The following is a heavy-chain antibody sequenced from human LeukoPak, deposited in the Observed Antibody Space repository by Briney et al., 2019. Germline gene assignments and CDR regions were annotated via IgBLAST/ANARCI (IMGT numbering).Heavy chain of an antibody. CDR3: AREQGGNRPLDY. J-gene: IGHJ4*02. Sequence: SETLSLTCAVYGGSFSGYYWSWIRRPPGKGLEWIGEINHSGSTNYNPSLKSRVTMSVDTSKNQFSLKVSSVTAADTAVYYCAREQGGNRPLDYWGQGTLVTVSS. D-gene: IGHD4-23*01. CDR2: INHSGST. V-gene: IGHV4-34*01. CDR1: GGSFSGYY.